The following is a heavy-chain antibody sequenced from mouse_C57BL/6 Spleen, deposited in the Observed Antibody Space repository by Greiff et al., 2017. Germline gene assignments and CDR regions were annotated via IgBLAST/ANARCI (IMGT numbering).Heavy chain of an antibody. CDR3: ARSLTLYWYFDV. D-gene: IGHD2-12*01. J-gene: IGHJ1*03. V-gene: IGHV1-59*01. CDR2: IDPSDSYT. Sequence: QVHVKQPGAELVRPGTSVKLSCKASGYTFTSYWMHWVKQRPGQGLEWIGVIDPSDSYTNYNQKFKGKATLTVDTSSSTAYMQLSSLTSEDSAVYYCARSLTLYWYFDVWGTGTTVTVSS. CDR1: GYTFTSYW.